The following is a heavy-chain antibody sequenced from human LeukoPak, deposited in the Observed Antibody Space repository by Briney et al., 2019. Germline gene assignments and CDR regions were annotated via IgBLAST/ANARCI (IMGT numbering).Heavy chain of an antibody. D-gene: IGHD2-15*01. J-gene: IGHJ4*02. CDR1: GGSISSYY. V-gene: IGHV4-59*01. CDR3: ARGYCSGGSCSRAVQY. CDR2: INDSGST. Sequence: PSETLSFTCSVSGGSISSYYWSWIRQPPGKGLEWLGNINDSGSTNYNPSLKSRVTISLDTSKNQFSLKLSSVTAADTAVYYCARGYCSGGSCSRAVQYWGQGTLVTVSS.